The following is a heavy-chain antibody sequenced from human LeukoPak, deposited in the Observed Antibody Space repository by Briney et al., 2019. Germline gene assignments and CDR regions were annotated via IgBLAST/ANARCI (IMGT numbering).Heavy chain of an antibody. CDR3: ARDNYGGGDYFDY. CDR1: GGSISSYY. D-gene: IGHD4-23*01. J-gene: IGHJ4*02. Sequence: PSETLSLTCTVSGGSISSYYWSWIRQPPGKGLEWIGYIYYSGSTNYNPSLKSRVTISVDTSKNQFSLKLSSVTAADTAVYYCARDNYGGGDYFDYWGQGTLVTVSS. CDR2: IYYSGST. V-gene: IGHV4-59*12.